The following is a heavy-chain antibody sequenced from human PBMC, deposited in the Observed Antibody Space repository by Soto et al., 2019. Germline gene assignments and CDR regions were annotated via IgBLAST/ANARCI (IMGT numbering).Heavy chain of an antibody. J-gene: IGHJ6*02. Sequence: PGESLKISCKGSGYSFTSYWIGWVRQMPGKGLEWMGIIYPGDSDTRYSPSFQGQVTISADKSTSTAYLQWSSLKASDTAMYYCGTVAAAYYYGMDVWGQGTTVTVSS. CDR2: IYPGDSDT. D-gene: IGHD2-15*01. CDR1: GYSFTSYW. CDR3: GTVAAAYYYGMDV. V-gene: IGHV5-51*01.